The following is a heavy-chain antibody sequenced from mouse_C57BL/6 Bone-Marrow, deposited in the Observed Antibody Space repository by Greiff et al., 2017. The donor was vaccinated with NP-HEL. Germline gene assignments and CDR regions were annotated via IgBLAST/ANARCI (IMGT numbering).Heavy chain of an antibody. V-gene: IGHV3-6*01. Sequence: EVKLVESGPGLVKPSQSLSLTCSVTGYSITSGYYWNWIRQFPGNKLEWMGYISYDGSNNYNPSLKNRISITRDTSKNQFFLKLNSVTTEDTATYYCARGKAGTGAYWGQGTLVTVSA. D-gene: IGHD4-1*01. CDR1: GYSITSGYY. CDR3: ARGKAGTGAY. J-gene: IGHJ3*01. CDR2: ISYDGSN.